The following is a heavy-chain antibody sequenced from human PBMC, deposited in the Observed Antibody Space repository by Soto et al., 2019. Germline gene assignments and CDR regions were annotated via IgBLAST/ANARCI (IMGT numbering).Heavy chain of an antibody. V-gene: IGHV3-23*01. CDR2: VSGSGGTT. CDR3: ARCPVDTIVTSGWCHYLDP. Sequence: EVQLLDSGGGLVQPGGSLRLSCAASGFTFSSSAMSWVRQAPGKGLEWVSAVSGSGGTTYYADSVRGRFTISRDNSKNPLYLQMNSLRAEDTTIYFCARCPVDTIVTSGWCHYLDPWGQGTLVTVSS. D-gene: IGHD6-19*01. J-gene: IGHJ5*02. CDR1: GFTFSSSA.